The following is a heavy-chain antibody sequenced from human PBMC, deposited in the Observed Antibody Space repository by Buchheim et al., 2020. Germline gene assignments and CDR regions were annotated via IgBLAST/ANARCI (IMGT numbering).Heavy chain of an antibody. D-gene: IGHD4-17*01. J-gene: IGHJ6*03. V-gene: IGHV4-39*01. CDR3: ARLQDDYGDFYYMGV. Sequence: QLQLQESGPGLVKPSETLSLTCTVSGGSVSSSSYYWGWVRQPPEKGLEWIGSISYSGSTYYNPPLKSRVSISVDTSKNQFSLRLSSVTAADTAVYYCARLQDDYGDFYYMGVWGEGTT. CDR2: ISYSGST. CDR1: GGSVSSSSYY.